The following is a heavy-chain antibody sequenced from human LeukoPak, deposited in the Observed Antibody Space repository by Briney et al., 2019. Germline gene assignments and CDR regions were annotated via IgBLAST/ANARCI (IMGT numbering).Heavy chain of an antibody. Sequence: SETLSLTCAVYGGSFSGYYWSWIRQPPGKGLEWIGEINHSGSTNYNPSLKSRVTISVDTSKNQFSLKLSSVTAADTAVYYCPSLPIIAVAVGYAGQGTLVTVSP. CDR1: GGSFSGYY. D-gene: IGHD6-19*01. CDR3: PSLPIIAVAVGY. V-gene: IGHV4-34*01. J-gene: IGHJ4*02. CDR2: INHSGST.